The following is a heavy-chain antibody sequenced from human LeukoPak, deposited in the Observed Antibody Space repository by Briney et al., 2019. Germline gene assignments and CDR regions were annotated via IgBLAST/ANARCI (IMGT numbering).Heavy chain of an antibody. CDR3: VRGGYCSSSACLEFDY. V-gene: IGHV1-18*01. J-gene: IGHJ4*02. D-gene: IGHD2-2*01. CDR1: GYSFIDYG. CDR2: ISTDNGHT. Sequence: ASVKVSCKASGYSFIDYGISWVRQAPGQGLEWMGWISTDNGHTNYAQKVQGRVTMTTDTSTTTANLELRRLRSDDTAVYYCVRGGYCSSSACLEFDYWGQGTLVTVSS.